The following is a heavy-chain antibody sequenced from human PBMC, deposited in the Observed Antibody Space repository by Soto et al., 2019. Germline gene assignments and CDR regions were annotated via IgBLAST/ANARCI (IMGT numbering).Heavy chain of an antibody. CDR3: AIEVGRSYQFDL. D-gene: IGHD5-18*01. J-gene: IGHJ5*02. CDR1: GYTLTKQS. Sequence: GASVKVSCKVSGYTLTKQSIHWVRQAPGQGLEWMGGNDPEKGKTVYAQKFQGRVTMTKDTPANTPYMQLRSLRSEDTAVYYCAIEVGRSYQFDLWGQGTMVTVSS. V-gene: IGHV1-24*01. CDR2: NDPEKGKT.